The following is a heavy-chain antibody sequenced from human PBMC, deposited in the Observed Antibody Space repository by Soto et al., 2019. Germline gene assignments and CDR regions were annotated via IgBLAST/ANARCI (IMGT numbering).Heavy chain of an antibody. CDR2: IWYDGSNK. V-gene: IGHV3-33*01. D-gene: IGHD5-12*01. CDR3: ARDWERWLHRGPADY. J-gene: IGHJ4*02. CDR1: GFTFSSYG. Sequence: SGGSLRLSCAASGFTFSSYGMHWVRQAPGKGLEWVAVIWYDGSNKYYADSVKGRFTISRDNSKNTLYLQMNSLRAEGTAVYYCARDWERWLHRGPADYWGQGTLVTVSS.